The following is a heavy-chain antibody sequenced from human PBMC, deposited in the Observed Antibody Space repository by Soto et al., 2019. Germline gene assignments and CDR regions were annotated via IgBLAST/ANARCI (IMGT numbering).Heavy chain of an antibody. D-gene: IGHD2-2*01. CDR3: ARPYIVVVPAAAIRDPGWFDP. CDR1: GGSISSSSYY. J-gene: IGHJ5*02. CDR2: IYYSGST. V-gene: IGHV4-39*01. Sequence: SETLSLTCTVSGGSISSSSYYWGWIRQPPGKGLEWIGSIYYSGSTYYNPSLKSRVTISVDTSKNQFSLKLSSVTAADTAVYYCARPYIVVVPAAAIRDPGWFDPWGQGTLVTVSS.